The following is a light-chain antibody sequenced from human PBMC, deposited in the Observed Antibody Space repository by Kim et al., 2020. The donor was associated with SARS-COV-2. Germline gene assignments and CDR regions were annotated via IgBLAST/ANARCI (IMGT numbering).Light chain of an antibody. CDR2: YDT. J-gene: IGLJ3*02. V-gene: IGLV3-21*04. CDR1: DIGTKS. Sequence: SYELTQPPSVSEAPGKTATLTCGGDDIGTKSVHWYQQKPGQAPVLVIYYDTDRPSGIPERFSASNSGNTATLTVSRVEAGDEADYYCQVWDSGSDHWVFG. CDR3: QVWDSGSDHWV.